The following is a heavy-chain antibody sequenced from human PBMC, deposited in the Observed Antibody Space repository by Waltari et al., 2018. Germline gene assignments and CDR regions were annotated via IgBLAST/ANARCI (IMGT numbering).Heavy chain of an antibody. CDR2: MNPNSGNT. CDR3: ARVENSRKGDWFDP. V-gene: IGHV1-8*03. D-gene: IGHD3-16*01. Sequence: QVQLVQSGAEVKKPGASVKVSCKASGYTFTSYDLNWVRQATGQGLEWMGWMNPNSGNTGYAQKFQGRVTITRNTSISTAYMELSSLRSEDTAVYYCARVENSRKGDWFDPWGQGTLVTVSS. CDR1: GYTFTSYD. J-gene: IGHJ5*02.